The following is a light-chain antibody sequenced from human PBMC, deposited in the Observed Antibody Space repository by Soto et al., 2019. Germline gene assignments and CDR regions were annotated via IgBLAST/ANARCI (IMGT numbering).Light chain of an antibody. V-gene: IGKV1-9*01. CDR3: QQSNRFPLT. Sequence: DIQLTQSPSFLSASVGDRVTITCRASQGISSYLAWYQQKPGKTPKLLISAASTLQSGVPSRFSGSGSWTEFSLTISSLQPEDFATYYCQQSNRFPLTFGGGTKVEI. CDR2: AAS. CDR1: QGISSY. J-gene: IGKJ4*01.